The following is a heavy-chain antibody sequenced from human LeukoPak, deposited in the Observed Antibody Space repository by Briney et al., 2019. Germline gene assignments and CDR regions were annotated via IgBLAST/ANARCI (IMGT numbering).Heavy chain of an antibody. V-gene: IGHV3-23*01. J-gene: IGHJ4*02. CDR1: GFIFGSYA. CDR3: ARTQSSGWHFDY. CDR2: ISDSGGST. D-gene: IGHD6-19*01. Sequence: GGSLRLSCAASGFIFGSYAMTWVRQAPVKGLEWVSAISDSGGSTYYADSVKGRFTITRDNSKNMLYLQMNSLRAEDAAVYYCARTQSSGWHFDYWGQGTLVTVSS.